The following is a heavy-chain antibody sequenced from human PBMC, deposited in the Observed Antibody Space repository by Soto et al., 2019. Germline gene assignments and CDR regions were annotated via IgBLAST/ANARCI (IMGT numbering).Heavy chain of an antibody. CDR1: GGSISSGGYY. J-gene: IGHJ4*02. CDR3: ARDGYSGYGTFDY. CDR2: IYYSGST. V-gene: IGHV4-31*03. Sequence: QVQLQESGPGLVKPSQTLSLTCTVSGGSISSGGYYWSWLRQLPGKGLEWIGYIYYSGSTYYNPSLKSRVTISIDTSKNQFSLKLSSVTAADTAVYYCARDGYSGYGTFDYWGQGTLVTVSS. D-gene: IGHD5-12*01.